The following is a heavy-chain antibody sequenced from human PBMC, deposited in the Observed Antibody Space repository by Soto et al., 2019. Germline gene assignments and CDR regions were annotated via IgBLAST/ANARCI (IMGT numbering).Heavy chain of an antibody. CDR2: ISAYNGNT. CDR3: AREADIVVVPAAMGGMDV. J-gene: IGHJ6*04. V-gene: IGHV1-18*01. CDR1: GYTFTSYG. Sequence: QVQLVQSGAEVKKPGSSVKVSCKASGYTFTSYGISWVRQAPGQGLEWMGWISAYNGNTNYAQKLQGRVTMTTDTSPSPAYMELRSLRSDDTAVYYWAREADIVVVPAAMGGMDVWGKGTTVTVSS. D-gene: IGHD2-2*01.